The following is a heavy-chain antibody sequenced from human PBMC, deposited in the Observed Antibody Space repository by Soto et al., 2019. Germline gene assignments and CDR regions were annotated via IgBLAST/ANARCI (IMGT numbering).Heavy chain of an antibody. CDR3: ERGGRIRKNWFDP. V-gene: IGHV4-34*01. Sequence: PSETLSLTCAVYGGSFSGYYWSWIRQPPGKGLEWIGEINHSGSTNYNPSLKSRVTISVDTSKNQFSLKLSSVTAADTAVYYCERGGRIRKNWFDPWGQGTLVTVSS. CDR1: GGSFSGYY. CDR2: INHSGST. J-gene: IGHJ5*02.